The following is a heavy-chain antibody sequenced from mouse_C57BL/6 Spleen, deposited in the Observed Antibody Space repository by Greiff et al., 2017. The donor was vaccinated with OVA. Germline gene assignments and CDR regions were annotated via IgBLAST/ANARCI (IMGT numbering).Heavy chain of an antibody. D-gene: IGHD3-2*02. Sequence: VQLQLSGPELVKPGASVKISCKASGYSFTDYNMNWVKQSNGKSLEWIGVINPNYGTTSYNQKFKGKATLTVDQSSSTADMQLNSLTSEDSAVYYCARAGGTAQASFFEYWSQGTLVTVAA. J-gene: IGHJ3*01. CDR3: ARAGGTAQASFFEY. V-gene: IGHV1-39*01. CDR2: INPNYGTT. CDR1: GYSFTDYN.